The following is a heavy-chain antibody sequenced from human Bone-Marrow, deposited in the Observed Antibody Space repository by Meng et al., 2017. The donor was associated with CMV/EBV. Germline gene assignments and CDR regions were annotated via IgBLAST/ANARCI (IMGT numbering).Heavy chain of an antibody. J-gene: IGHJ4*02. CDR3: ARGGIPPRYFDY. CDR2: IYYSGST. Sequence: SETLSLTCTVSGGSISSYYWSWIRQPPGKGLEWIGSIYYSGSTYYNPSLKSRVTISVDTSKNQFSLKLSSVTAADTAVYYCARGGIPPRYFDYWGQGTLVTVSS. V-gene: IGHV4-59*12. CDR1: GGSISSYY. D-gene: IGHD3-16*01.